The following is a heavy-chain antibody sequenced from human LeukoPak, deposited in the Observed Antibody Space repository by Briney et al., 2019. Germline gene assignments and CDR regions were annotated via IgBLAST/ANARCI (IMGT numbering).Heavy chain of an antibody. Sequence: SETLSLTCTVSGGSLSSYYWSWIRQPPGKGLEWIGCIYYSGMTNYNPSLKSRVTISLDTSKNQFTVKLSSVTAADTAVYYCAIADYEDYYIDCWGQGTLVTVSS. D-gene: IGHD4-17*01. CDR2: IYYSGMT. CDR3: AIADYEDYYIDC. V-gene: IGHV4-59*01. CDR1: GGSLSSYY. J-gene: IGHJ4*02.